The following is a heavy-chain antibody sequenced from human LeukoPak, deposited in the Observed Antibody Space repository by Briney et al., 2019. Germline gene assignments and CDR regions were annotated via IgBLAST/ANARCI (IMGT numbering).Heavy chain of an antibody. CDR3: ARLNRYQPYWFDP. Sequence: SETLSLTCTVSGGSISTYYWSWIRQPPGKGLEWIGYIYYSGSTNYNPSLRSRVTILIDTPKNQFSLKLNSVTAADTAVYYCARLNRYQPYWFDPWGQGTLVTVSS. D-gene: IGHD2-2*01. J-gene: IGHJ5*02. CDR1: GGSISTYY. CDR2: IYYSGST. V-gene: IGHV4-59*01.